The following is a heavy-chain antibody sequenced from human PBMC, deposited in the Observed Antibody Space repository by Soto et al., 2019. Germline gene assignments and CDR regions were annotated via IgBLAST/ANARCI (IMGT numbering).Heavy chain of an antibody. V-gene: IGHV1-69*13. D-gene: IGHD3-3*01. Sequence: ASVKVSCKASGGTFSSYAISWVRQAPGQGLEWMGGIIPIFGTANYAQKFQGRVTITADESTSTAYMELSSLRSEDTAVYYCARDGAGTIFGVVTPSSGMDVWGQGTTVTVSS. CDR1: GGTFSSYA. CDR3: ARDGAGTIFGVVTPSSGMDV. J-gene: IGHJ6*02. CDR2: IIPIFGTA.